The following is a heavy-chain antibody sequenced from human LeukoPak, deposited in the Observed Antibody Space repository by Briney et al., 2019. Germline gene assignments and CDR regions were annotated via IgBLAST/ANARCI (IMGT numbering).Heavy chain of an antibody. Sequence: MPGGSLRLSCAASGFTFSSYNMHWIRQPPGKGLEWIGYIYYSGNTNYNPSLKSRVTISVDTSKNQFSLKLRSVTAADTAVYYCARDGGGFNSHFDYWGQGTLVTVSS. V-gene: IGHV4-59*12. CDR2: IYYSGNT. D-gene: IGHD5-24*01. J-gene: IGHJ4*02. CDR1: GFTFSSYN. CDR3: ARDGGGFNSHFDY.